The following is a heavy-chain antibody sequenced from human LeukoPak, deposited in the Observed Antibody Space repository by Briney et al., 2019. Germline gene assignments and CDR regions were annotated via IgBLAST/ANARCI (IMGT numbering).Heavy chain of an antibody. CDR2: ITGSGGNT. D-gene: IGHD3-22*01. CDR3: AVDWYDSSGYGTFDC. CDR1: GFSFSSYG. Sequence: GGSLRLSCAASGFSFSSYGMSWVRQGPGKGLEWVSTITGSGGNTDYADSVKGRFTISRDNSKNTLYLQMHSLRAEDTAVYYCAVDWYDSSGYGTFDCWGQGTLVTVSS. V-gene: IGHV3-23*01. J-gene: IGHJ4*02.